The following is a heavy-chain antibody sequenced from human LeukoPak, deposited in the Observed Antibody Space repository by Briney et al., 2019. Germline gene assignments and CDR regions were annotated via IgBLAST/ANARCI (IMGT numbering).Heavy chain of an antibody. Sequence: ASVKVSCKASGYTFTSYGISWVRQAPGQGLEWMGWISAYHGNTNYAQKLQGRVTMTTDTSTSTAYMELRSLRSDDTAVYYCARDNRYYEYVWGSYLYFDYWGQGTLVTVFS. D-gene: IGHD3-16*02. CDR1: GYTFTSYG. CDR3: ARDNRYYEYVWGSYLYFDY. J-gene: IGHJ4*02. V-gene: IGHV1-18*01. CDR2: ISAYHGNT.